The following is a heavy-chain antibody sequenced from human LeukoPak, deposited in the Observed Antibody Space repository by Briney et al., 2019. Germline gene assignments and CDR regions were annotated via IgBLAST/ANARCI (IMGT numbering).Heavy chain of an antibody. Sequence: GGSLRLSCAASGFTFSNAWMSWVRQAPGKGLEWVSYISSSSSTIYYADSVKGRFTISRDNAKNSLYLQMNSLRAEDTAVYYCARDLSGYSGYGYFDYWGQGTLVTVSS. CDR3: ARDLSGYSGYGYFDY. V-gene: IGHV3-48*01. D-gene: IGHD5-12*01. CDR1: GFTFSNAW. CDR2: ISSSSSTI. J-gene: IGHJ4*02.